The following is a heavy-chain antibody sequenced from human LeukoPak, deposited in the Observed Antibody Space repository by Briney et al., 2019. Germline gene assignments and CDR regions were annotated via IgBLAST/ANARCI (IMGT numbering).Heavy chain of an antibody. D-gene: IGHD4-17*01. CDR1: GGSFSGYY. J-gene: IGHJ6*04. Sequence: PSETLSLTCAVYGGSFSGYYWSWIRQPPGKGLEWIGEINHSGSTNYNPSLKSRVTISVDTSKTQFSLKLSSVTAADTAVYYCARCPDYGDYGGMDVWGKGTTVTVSS. CDR2: INHSGST. V-gene: IGHV4-34*01. CDR3: ARCPDYGDYGGMDV.